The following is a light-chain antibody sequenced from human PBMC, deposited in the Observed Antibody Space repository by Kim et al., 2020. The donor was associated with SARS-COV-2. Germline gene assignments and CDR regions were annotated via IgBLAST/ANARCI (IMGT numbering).Light chain of an antibody. CDR3: AIGYSNTWR. Sequence: QPVLTQPISLSASPGASARFTCTLRSGINVNIYGIYWFQQKPGSLPRFLLRYKSDSSKHQGSGVPGRFTGSKDGSTNAGLLSISRLQSEDEADYYCAIGYSNTWRFGGGTQLTVL. J-gene: IGLJ3*02. CDR1: SGINVNIYG. V-gene: IGLV5-39*01. CDR2: YKSDSSK.